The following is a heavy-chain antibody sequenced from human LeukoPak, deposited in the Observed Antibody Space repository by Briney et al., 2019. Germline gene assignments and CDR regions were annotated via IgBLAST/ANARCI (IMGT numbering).Heavy chain of an antibody. D-gene: IGHD1-26*01. Sequence: PSETLSLTCTVSGGSISSYYWSWIRQPPGKGQEWIGYIYSSGSTNYNPSLKSRVTISVDTSKNHFSLKLSSVTAADTAVYYCARLGEVVSGSRRYYFDYRGQGTLVTVSS. J-gene: IGHJ4*02. V-gene: IGHV4-4*09. CDR1: GGSISSYY. CDR3: ARLGEVVSGSRRYYFDY. CDR2: IYSSGST.